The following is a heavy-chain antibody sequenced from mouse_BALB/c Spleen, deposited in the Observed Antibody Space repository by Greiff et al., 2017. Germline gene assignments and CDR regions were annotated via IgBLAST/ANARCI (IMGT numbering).Heavy chain of an antibody. V-gene: IGHV1-9*01. J-gene: IGHJ2*02. D-gene: IGHD4-1*01. CDR1: GYTFTSYW. CDR2: ILPGSGNT. Sequence: QVQLQQSGAELMKPGASVKISCKASGYTFTSYWIEWVKQRPGHGLEWIGVILPGSGNTYYNEKFTGKATFTADTSSNTAYMQLSSLTTVESAVYCCAGWDDMDYWGQGTSLTVSS. CDR3: AGWDDMDY.